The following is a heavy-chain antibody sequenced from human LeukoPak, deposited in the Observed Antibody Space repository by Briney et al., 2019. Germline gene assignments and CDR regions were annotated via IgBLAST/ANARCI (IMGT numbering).Heavy chain of an antibody. J-gene: IGHJ3*02. V-gene: IGHV3-23*01. D-gene: IGHD3-10*01. CDR1: GFTFSSYA. CDR3: AKALNYCGSGSLYDAFDI. Sequence: PGGSLRLSCAASGFTFSSYAMSWVRQAPGKGLEWVSAFSGSGGSTYYADSVKGRFTISRDNSKNTLYLQMNSLRAEDTAVYYCAKALNYCGSGSLYDAFDIWGQGTMVTVSS. CDR2: FSGSGGST.